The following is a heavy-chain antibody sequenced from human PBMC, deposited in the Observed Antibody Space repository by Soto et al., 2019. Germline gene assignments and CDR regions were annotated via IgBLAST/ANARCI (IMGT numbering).Heavy chain of an antibody. V-gene: IGHV3-23*01. Sequence: GGSLRLSCAASGFTFSSYAMSWVRQAPGKGLEWVSAISGSGGSTYYADSVKGRFTISRDNSKNTLYLQMNSLGAEDTAVYYCAKDPLYSGSASGYYFDYWGQGTLVTVSS. J-gene: IGHJ4*02. CDR3: AKDPLYSGSASGYYFDY. D-gene: IGHD5-12*01. CDR2: ISGSGGST. CDR1: GFTFSSYA.